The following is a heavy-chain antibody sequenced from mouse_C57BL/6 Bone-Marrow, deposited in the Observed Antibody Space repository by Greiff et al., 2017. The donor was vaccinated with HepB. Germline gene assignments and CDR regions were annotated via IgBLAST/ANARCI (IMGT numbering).Heavy chain of an antibody. V-gene: IGHV2-4*01. CDR2: IWSGGST. J-gene: IGHJ4*01. CDR1: GFSLTSYG. D-gene: IGHD1-1*02. CDR3: AKNGGRYYAMDY. Sequence: VKVVESGPGLVQPSQSLSITCTVSGFSLTSYGVHWVRQPPGKGLEWLGVIWSGGSTDYNAAFISRLSISKDNSKSQVFFKMNSLQADDTAIYYCAKNGGRYYAMDYWGQGTSVTVSS.